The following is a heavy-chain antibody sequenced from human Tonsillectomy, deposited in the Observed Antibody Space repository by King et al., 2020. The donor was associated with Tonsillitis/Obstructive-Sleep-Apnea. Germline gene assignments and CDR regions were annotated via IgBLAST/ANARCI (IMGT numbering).Heavy chain of an antibody. CDR1: GYTFTSYY. V-gene: IGHV1-46*01. J-gene: IGHJ6*03. CDR2: INPRCGSP. D-gene: IGHD2-15*01. Sequence: QLVQSGAEVKKPGASVKVSCKASGYTFTSYYMHWVRQAPGQWLEWMGIINPRCGSPSYAKKFQGRVTMTRDRSTSTVYMELSHLRSEDTAVYYCAREVGYCSGGSCYEGEYYYYMDVWGKGTTVTVSS. CDR3: AREVGYCSGGSCYEGEYYYYMDV.